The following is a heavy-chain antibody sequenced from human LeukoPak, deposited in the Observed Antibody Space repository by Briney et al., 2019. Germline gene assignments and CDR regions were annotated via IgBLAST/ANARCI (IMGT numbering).Heavy chain of an antibody. CDR2: ISGSGGST. Sequence: GGSLRLSCAASGFTFSSYAMSWVRQAPGKGLEWVSAISGSGGSTYYADSVKGRFTISRDNSKNTLYLQMNSLRAEDTAVYYCANGGQYSSSWKAYYFDYWGQGTLVTVSS. CDR1: GFTFSSYA. D-gene: IGHD6-13*01. J-gene: IGHJ4*02. CDR3: ANGGQYSSSWKAYYFDY. V-gene: IGHV3-23*01.